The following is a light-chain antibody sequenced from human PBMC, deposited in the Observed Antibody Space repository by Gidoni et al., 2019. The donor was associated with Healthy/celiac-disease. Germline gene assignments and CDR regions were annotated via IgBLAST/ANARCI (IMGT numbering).Light chain of an antibody. J-gene: IGKJ1*01. CDR3: PPLRNWPT. Sequence: ELLLTQSPATLSLSPGERATLSCRARQSVSSYLAWYQQKPGQAPRLLIYYGSNRATGIPARFSGSGSGKEFTSPIRSLALEGFAVYFCPPLRNWPTFGQGTKVEIK. V-gene: IGKV3-11*01. CDR2: YGS. CDR1: QSVSSY.